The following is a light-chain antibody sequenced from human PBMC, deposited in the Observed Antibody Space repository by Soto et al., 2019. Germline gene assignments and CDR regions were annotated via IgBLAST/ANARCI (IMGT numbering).Light chain of an antibody. CDR1: QGISTY. V-gene: IGKV1-27*01. J-gene: IGKJ2*01. CDR3: QKYNSAPHT. CDR2: AES. Sequence: DIQMTQSPSSLSASVGDRVTITCRASQGISTYLAWYQQKPGKVPKLLIYAESTLQSGVPSRFSGSGSGTDFTLTISSLQPEDVATYYCQKYNSAPHTFGQGTKLEIK.